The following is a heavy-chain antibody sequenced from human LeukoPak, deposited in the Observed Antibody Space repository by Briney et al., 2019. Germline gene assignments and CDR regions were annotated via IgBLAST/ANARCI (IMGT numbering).Heavy chain of an antibody. CDR1: GGSISSYH. Sequence: PSETLSLTCTVSGGSISSYHCSWIRQPPGKGLEWIGYMHDSGITNYNPSLGSRVTISVDTSKNQFSLKLNSVTAADTAVYYCATGRDAYKTGYWGQGTLVTVSS. J-gene: IGHJ4*02. V-gene: IGHV4-59*01. CDR3: ATGRDAYKTGY. CDR2: MHDSGIT. D-gene: IGHD5-24*01.